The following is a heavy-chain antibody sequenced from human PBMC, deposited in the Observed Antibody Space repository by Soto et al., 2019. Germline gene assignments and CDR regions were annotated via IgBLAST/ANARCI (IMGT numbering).Heavy chain of an antibody. J-gene: IGHJ4*02. CDR2: ISGGGSGA. V-gene: IGHV3-23*01. Sequence: EVQPLESGGGLVQPGGSLRLSCTASGFTFSDHAMTWVRQAPGKGLEWVSGISGGGSGAYYADSVKGRFTVSRANSKNTLFLQMDSLRAEDTTVYYCAIDLWWYTHWGQGTLVTVSS. CDR3: AIDLWWYTH. CDR1: GFTFSDHA. D-gene: IGHD2-15*01.